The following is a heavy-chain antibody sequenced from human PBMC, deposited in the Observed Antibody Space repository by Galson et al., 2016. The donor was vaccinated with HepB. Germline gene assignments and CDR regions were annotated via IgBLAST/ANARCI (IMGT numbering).Heavy chain of an antibody. CDR3: ARGVYQYGSGNFRD. Sequence: SETLSLTCTVYGGSFGGSYWTWIRQPPGKGLEWIGEINHSGSTNYNPSLKSRVTISIDTSKNRFSLTLGSVTAADTAVYYCARGVYQYGSGNFRDWGQGTLVTVSS. D-gene: IGHD3-10*01. CDR2: INHSGST. J-gene: IGHJ4*02. V-gene: IGHV4-34*01. CDR1: GGSFGGSY.